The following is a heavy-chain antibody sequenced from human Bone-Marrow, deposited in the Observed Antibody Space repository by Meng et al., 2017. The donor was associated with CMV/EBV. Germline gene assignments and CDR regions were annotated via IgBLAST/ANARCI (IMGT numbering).Heavy chain of an antibody. J-gene: IGHJ4*02. CDR2: ISGSGGST. V-gene: IGHV3-23*01. CDR1: GFTFSSYA. Sequence: LSLTCAASGFTFSSYAMSWVRQAPGKGLEWVSAISGSGGSTYYADSVKGRFTISRDNSKNTLYLQMNSLRAEDTAVCYCAKDRDVDIVATFDYWGQGTLVTVSS. CDR3: AKDRDVDIVATFDY. D-gene: IGHD5-12*01.